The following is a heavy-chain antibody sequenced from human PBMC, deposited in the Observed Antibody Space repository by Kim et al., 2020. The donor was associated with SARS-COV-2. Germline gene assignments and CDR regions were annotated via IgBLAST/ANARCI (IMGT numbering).Heavy chain of an antibody. D-gene: IGHD3-16*02. CDR2: IYHSGST. CDR3: ARDYYDYVCGSYRQYYFDY. Sequence: SETLSLTCAVSGGSISSSNWWSWVRQPPGKGLEGIGEIYHSGSTNYNPSLKSRVTISVDKSKNQFSLKLSCVTAADTAVYYCARDYYDYVCGSYRQYYFDYWGKGTLVTVSS. CDR1: GGSISSSNW. J-gene: IGHJ4*02. V-gene: IGHV4-4*02.